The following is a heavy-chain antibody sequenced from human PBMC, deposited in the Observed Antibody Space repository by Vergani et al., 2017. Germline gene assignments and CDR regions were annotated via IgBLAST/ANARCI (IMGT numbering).Heavy chain of an antibody. CDR1: GYTFTSYG. J-gene: IGHJ6*02. V-gene: IGHV1-18*04. D-gene: IGHD2-2*01. Sequence: QVQLVQSGAEVKTPGASVKVPCKASGYTFTSYGISWVRQAPGQGLEWMGWISAYTGNTNYAQKLQGRGTMTTDTSTSTAYMELRSLSSDDTAVYYCARDPDIVVVQATPYYYYYYGMDVWGQGTTVTVSS. CDR3: ARDPDIVVVQATPYYYYYYGMDV. CDR2: ISAYTGNT.